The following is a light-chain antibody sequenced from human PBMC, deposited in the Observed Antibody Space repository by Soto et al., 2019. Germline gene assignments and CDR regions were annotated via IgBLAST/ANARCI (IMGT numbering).Light chain of an antibody. Sequence: NFMLTQLHSVSGSPGKTVTISCTRSSGNIVSNYVQWYQQRPGSSPTTVIFEDDDRPSGVPDRFSASLDTSTNSASLTISGLKPEDEADYYCQSYDADILIFGGGTKLTVL. CDR2: EDD. CDR3: QSYDADILI. CDR1: SGNIVSNY. V-gene: IGLV6-57*01. J-gene: IGLJ2*01.